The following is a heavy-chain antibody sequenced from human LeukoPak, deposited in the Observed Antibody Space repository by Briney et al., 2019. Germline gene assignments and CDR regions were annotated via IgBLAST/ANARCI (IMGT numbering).Heavy chain of an antibody. CDR2: ISSSGSYT. CDR1: RFTFSDYY. J-gene: IGHJ4*02. D-gene: IGHD2-2*01. Sequence: PGGTLRLSCAASRFTFSDYYMSWIRQAPGKGLEWVSYISSSGSYTIYADSVKGRFTISRDNAKNSLYLQMNSLRADDTAVYYCARATSPSLAIPAYWGQGTLVSVSS. CDR3: ARATSPSLAIPAY. V-gene: IGHV3-11*05.